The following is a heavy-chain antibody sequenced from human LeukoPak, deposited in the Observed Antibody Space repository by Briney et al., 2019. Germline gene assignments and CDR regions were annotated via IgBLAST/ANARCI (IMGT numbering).Heavy chain of an antibody. Sequence: ASVKVSCKASVYTFTSYGISWVRQAPGQGLEWMGWISAYNGNTNYAQKLQGRVTMTTDTSTSTAYMELRSLRSDDTAVYYCARDPAMRIAGSKFDYWGQGTLVTVSS. D-gene: IGHD2-2*01. CDR3: ARDPAMRIAGSKFDY. CDR2: ISAYNGNT. V-gene: IGHV1-18*01. J-gene: IGHJ4*02. CDR1: VYTFTSYG.